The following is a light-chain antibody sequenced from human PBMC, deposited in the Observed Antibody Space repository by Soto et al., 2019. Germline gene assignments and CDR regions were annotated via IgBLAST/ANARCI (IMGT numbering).Light chain of an antibody. Sequence: DIVMTQSPDSLAVSLGERATINCKSSQSVLYSSKNKNYLAWYQQKPGQPPKLLIYWASTRESGVPERFSGSGSGTDFTLTISSLQAEDVAVYYCQQYHSPPLTFGGGTKVEIK. CDR2: WAS. J-gene: IGKJ4*01. CDR1: QSVLYSSKNKNY. V-gene: IGKV4-1*01. CDR3: QQYHSPPLT.